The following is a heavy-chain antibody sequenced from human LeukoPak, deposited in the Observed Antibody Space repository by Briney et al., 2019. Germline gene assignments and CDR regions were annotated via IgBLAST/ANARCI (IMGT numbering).Heavy chain of an antibody. D-gene: IGHD3-10*01. J-gene: IGHJ5*02. Sequence: GGSLRLSCAASGFTFSSYAMSWVRQAPGKALEWVSAISGSGGSTYYADSVKGRFTISRDNSKNTLYLQMNSLRAEDTAVYYCAKVDPYGSGSYYRPDNWFDPWGQGTLVTVSS. CDR2: ISGSGGST. V-gene: IGHV3-23*01. CDR1: GFTFSSYA. CDR3: AKVDPYGSGSYYRPDNWFDP.